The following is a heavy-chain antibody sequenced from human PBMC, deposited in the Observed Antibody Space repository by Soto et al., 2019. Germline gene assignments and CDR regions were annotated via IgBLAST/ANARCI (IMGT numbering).Heavy chain of an antibody. V-gene: IGHV3-21*01. CDR1: GFTFSSYS. J-gene: IGHJ6*02. CDR2: ISSSSSYI. Sequence: EVQLVESGGGLVKPGGSLRLSCAASGFTFSSYSMNWVRQAPGKGLEWVSSISSSSSYIYYADSVKGRVTISRDNAKNSLYLQMNSLRAEDTAVYYCARGMIKAYYGMDVWGQGTTVTVSS. CDR3: ARGMIKAYYGMDV. D-gene: IGHD3-16*01.